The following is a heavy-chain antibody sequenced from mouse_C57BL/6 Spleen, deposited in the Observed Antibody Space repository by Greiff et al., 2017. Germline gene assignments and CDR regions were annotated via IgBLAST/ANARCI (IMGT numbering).Heavy chain of an antibody. CDR2: INPGSGGT. D-gene: IGHD2-5*01. CDR3: ARRDYSNYGYYAMDY. J-gene: IGHJ4*01. CDR1: GYAFTNYL. Sequence: VKLMESGAELVRPGTSVKVSCKASGYAFTNYLIEWVKQRPGQGLEWIGVINPGSGGTNYNEKFKGKATLTADKSSSTAYMQPSSLTSEDSAVYFCARRDYSNYGYYAMDYWGQGTSVTVSS. V-gene: IGHV1-54*01.